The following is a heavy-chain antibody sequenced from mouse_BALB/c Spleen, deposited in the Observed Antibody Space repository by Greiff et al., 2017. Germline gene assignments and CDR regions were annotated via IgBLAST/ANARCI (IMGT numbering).Heavy chain of an antibody. CDR1: GYTFTSYY. Sequence: QVQLQQSGPELVKPGASVRISCKASGYTFTSYYIHWVKQRPGQGLEWIGWIYPGNVNTKYNEKFKGKATLTADKSSSTAYMQLSSLTSEDSAVYFCARWNYDYDDAMDYWGQGTSVTVSS. D-gene: IGHD2-4*01. CDR3: ARWNYDYDDAMDY. CDR2: IYPGNVNT. V-gene: IGHV1S56*01. J-gene: IGHJ4*01.